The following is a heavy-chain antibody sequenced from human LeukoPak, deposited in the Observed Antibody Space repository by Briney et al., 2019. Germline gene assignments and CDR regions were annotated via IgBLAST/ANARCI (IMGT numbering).Heavy chain of an antibody. D-gene: IGHD3-22*01. CDR1: GGSISSYY. J-gene: IGHJ4*02. CDR3: ASLYDSSGYYADY. CDR2: IYTSGST. V-gene: IGHV4-4*07. Sequence: PSETLSLTCTVSGGSISSYYWSWIRQPAGKGLKWIGRIYTSGSTNYNPSLKSRVTISVDKSKNQFSLKLSSVTAADTAVYYCASLYDSSGYYADYWGQGTLVTVSS.